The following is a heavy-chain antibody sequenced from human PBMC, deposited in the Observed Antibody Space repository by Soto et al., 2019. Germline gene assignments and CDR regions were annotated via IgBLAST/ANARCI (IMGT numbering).Heavy chain of an antibody. CDR2: ISYDGSNK. D-gene: IGHD6-13*01. CDR1: GFTFSSYG. J-gene: IGHJ4*02. CDR3: ARKPPSYTSNWYFDY. V-gene: IGHV3-30*03. Sequence: GGSLRLSCAASGFTFSSYGMHWVRQAPGKGLEWVAVISYDGSNKYYADSVKGQVTISADKSITTAYLRWSSLKASDTAIYYCARKPPSYTSNWYFDYWGQGTLVTVSS.